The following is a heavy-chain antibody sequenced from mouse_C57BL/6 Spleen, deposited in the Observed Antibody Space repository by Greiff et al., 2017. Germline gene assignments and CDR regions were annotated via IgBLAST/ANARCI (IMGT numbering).Heavy chain of an antibody. CDR1: GFSFNTYA. V-gene: IGHV10-1*01. Sequence: EVKLVESGGGLVQPKGSLKLSCAASGFSFNTYAMNWVRQAPGKGLEWVARIRSKSNNYATYYADSVKDRFTISRDDSESMLYLQMNNLKTEDTAMYYCVRGTGTRYFDVWGTGTTVTVSS. J-gene: IGHJ1*03. CDR2: IRSKSNNYAT. CDR3: VRGTGTRYFDV. D-gene: IGHD4-1*01.